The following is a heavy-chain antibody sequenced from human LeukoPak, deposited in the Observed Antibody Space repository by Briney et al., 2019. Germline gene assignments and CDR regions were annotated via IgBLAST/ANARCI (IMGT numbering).Heavy chain of an antibody. D-gene: IGHD3-3*01. Sequence: SETLSLTCTVSGGSISSYYWSWIRQPAGKGLEWIGRIYTSGSTNYNPSLKSRVTMSVDTSKNQFSLKLSSVTAADTAVYYCARDMNGDFWTSDAFDIWGQGTVVTVSS. V-gene: IGHV4-4*07. CDR2: IYTSGST. J-gene: IGHJ3*02. CDR1: GGSISSYY. CDR3: ARDMNGDFWTSDAFDI.